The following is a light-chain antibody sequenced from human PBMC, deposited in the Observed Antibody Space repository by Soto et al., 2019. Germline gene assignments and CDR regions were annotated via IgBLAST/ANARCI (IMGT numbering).Light chain of an antibody. CDR3: QQYNNWPPMA. V-gene: IGKV3-15*01. Sequence: EIVMTQSPATLSVSPGERATLSCRASQSVSSNLAWYQQKPGQAPRLLIYGASTRATGIPARFSGSGSGTEFTLTISSLQSEEFAFYYCQQYNNWPPMAFGQGTKVEIK. CDR2: GAS. J-gene: IGKJ1*01. CDR1: QSVSSN.